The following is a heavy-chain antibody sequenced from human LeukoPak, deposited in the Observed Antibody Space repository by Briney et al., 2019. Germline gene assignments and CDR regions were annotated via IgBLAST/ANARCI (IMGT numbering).Heavy chain of an antibody. V-gene: IGHV1-8*01. CDR1: GYTFTSYD. D-gene: IGHD6-19*01. J-gene: IGHJ6*02. CDR3: AGQYSSGWYNYYGMDV. CDR2: MYPNSGNT. Sequence: ASVKVSCKASGYTFTSYDINWVRQATGQGLEWMGWMYPNSGNTGYAQKFQGRVTMTRNTSISTAYMELSSLRSEDTAVYYCAGQYSSGWYNYYGMDVWGQGATVTVSS.